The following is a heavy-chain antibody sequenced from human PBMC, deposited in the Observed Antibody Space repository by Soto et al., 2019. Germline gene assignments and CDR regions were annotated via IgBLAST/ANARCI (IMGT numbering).Heavy chain of an antibody. V-gene: IGHV3-23*01. J-gene: IGHJ5*02. CDR3: AKNQGVELVPLATVDWFDP. CDR1: GFIFENFG. D-gene: IGHD1-26*01. Sequence: PCGSLRLSCAASGFIFENFGMSWVRQAPGKGLEWISSISGSGFKKYYADSVKGRFTISRDNSKSTVYLELNNLSAEDTAVYHCAKNQGVELVPLATVDWFDPWGQGSVVTVSS. CDR2: ISGSGFKK.